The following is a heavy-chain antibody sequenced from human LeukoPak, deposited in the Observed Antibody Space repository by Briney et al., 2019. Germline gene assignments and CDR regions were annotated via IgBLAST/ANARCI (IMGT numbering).Heavy chain of an antibody. J-gene: IGHJ4*02. CDR2: ISYDGSNK. D-gene: IGHD1-26*01. CDR1: GSTFSSYA. Sequence: GGPLRLSCAASGSTFSSYAVHWVRQARGEGLEWVAVISYDGSNKYYADSVKGRFTISRDNSKNTLYLQMNSVRAEDTAVYYCAKDPRLGSYFPVYYFAYWGQGTLVTVSS. CDR3: AKDPRLGSYFPVYYFAY. V-gene: IGHV3-30-3*01.